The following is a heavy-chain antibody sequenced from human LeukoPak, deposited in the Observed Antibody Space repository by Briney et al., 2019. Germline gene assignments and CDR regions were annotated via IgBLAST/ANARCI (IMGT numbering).Heavy chain of an antibody. CDR2: FDPEDGET. J-gene: IGHJ4*02. D-gene: IGHD3-10*01. V-gene: IGHV1-24*01. CDR3: ATEGKMVRGVYTDY. Sequence: ASVKVSCKVSGYTLTELSMHWVRQAPGKGLEWMGRFDPEDGETIYAQKFQGRVTMTADTSTDTVYMELSSLRSEDTAVYYCATEGKMVRGVYTDYWGQGTLVTVSS. CDR1: GYTLTELS.